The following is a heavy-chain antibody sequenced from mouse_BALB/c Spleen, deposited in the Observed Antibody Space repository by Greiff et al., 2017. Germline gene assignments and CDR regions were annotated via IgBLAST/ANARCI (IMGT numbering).Heavy chain of an antibody. CDR3: ARGWYDYAWFAY. J-gene: IGHJ3*01. CDR2: ISSGGST. V-gene: IGHV5-6-5*01. CDR1: GFTFSSYA. D-gene: IGHD2-4*01. Sequence: EVMLVESGGGLVKPGGSLKLSCAASGFTFSSYAMSWVRQTPEKRLEWVASISSGGSTYYPDSVKGRFTISRDNARNILYLQMSSLRSEDTAMYYCARGWYDYAWFAYWGQGTLVTVSA.